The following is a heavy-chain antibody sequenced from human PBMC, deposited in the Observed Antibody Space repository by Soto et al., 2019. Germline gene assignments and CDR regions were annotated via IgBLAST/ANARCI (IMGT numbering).Heavy chain of an antibody. CDR3: ATARPGYYGSGSYSNWFDP. D-gene: IGHD3-10*01. CDR2: FDPEDGET. Sequence: ASVKVSCKVSGYILTELSMHWVRQAPGKGPEWMGGFDPEDGETIYAQKFQGRVTMTEDTSTDTAYMELSSLRSEDTAVYYCATARPGYYGSGSYSNWFDPWGQGTLVTVSS. CDR1: GYILTELS. V-gene: IGHV1-24*01. J-gene: IGHJ5*02.